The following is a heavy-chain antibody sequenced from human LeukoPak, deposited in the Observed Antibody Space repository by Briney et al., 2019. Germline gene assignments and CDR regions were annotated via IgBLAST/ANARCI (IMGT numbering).Heavy chain of an antibody. J-gene: IGHJ5*02. CDR1: GYTFTSYD. Sequence: ASVKVSCKASGYTFTSYDISWVRQAPGQGLEWMGWISAYNGNTNYAQKLQGRVTMTTDTSTSTAYMELRSLRSDDTAVYYCARERYCSGGSCYNIWFDPWGQGTLVTVSS. V-gene: IGHV1-18*01. D-gene: IGHD2-15*01. CDR3: ARERYCSGGSCYNIWFDP. CDR2: ISAYNGNT.